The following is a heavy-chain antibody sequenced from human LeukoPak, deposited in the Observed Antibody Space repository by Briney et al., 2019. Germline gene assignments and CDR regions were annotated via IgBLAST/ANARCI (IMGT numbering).Heavy chain of an antibody. CDR2: VKSGGRSI. J-gene: IGHJ4*02. D-gene: IGHD2-15*01. CDR3: ARGGRCSGDNCYATLYDY. Sequence: GGSLRLSCATSGFTFGYYEMNWVRQAPGKGLEWVSYVKSGGRSIYYADSVKSRFTISRDDAKNSLYLQMNGLRPEDTAIYYCARGGRCSGDNCYATLYDYWGQGTVVTVSS. V-gene: IGHV3-48*03. CDR1: GFTFGYYE.